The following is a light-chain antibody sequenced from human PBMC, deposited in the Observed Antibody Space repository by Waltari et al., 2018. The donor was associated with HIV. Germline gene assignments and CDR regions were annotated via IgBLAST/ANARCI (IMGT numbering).Light chain of an antibody. CDR1: QSISSY. Sequence: DIQMTQSPSSLSASVGDRVTITCRASQSISSYLNWYQQKPGIAPKLLIYAASSLQSGVPSRFSGSGSGTDFTLTINSLQAEDVAVYYCQQYYSYPQNFGQGTKLEIK. CDR2: AAS. V-gene: IGKV1-39*01. CDR3: QQYYSYPQN. J-gene: IGKJ2*01.